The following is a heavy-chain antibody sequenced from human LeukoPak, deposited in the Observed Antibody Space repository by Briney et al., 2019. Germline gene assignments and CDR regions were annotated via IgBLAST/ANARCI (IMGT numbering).Heavy chain of an antibody. V-gene: IGHV1-18*01. Sequence: ASVKVSCKASGYTFTSYGISWLRQAPGQGLEWMGWISAYNGNTNYAQKLQGRVTMTTDTSTSTAYMELRSLRSDDTAVYYCAREPSELYLFDYWGQGTLVTVSS. CDR2: ISAYNGNT. J-gene: IGHJ4*02. CDR1: GYTFTSYG. CDR3: AREPSELYLFDY. D-gene: IGHD1-7*01.